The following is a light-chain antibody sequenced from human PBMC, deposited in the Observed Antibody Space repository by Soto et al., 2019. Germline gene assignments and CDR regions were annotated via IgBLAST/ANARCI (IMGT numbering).Light chain of an antibody. J-gene: IGKJ1*01. Sequence: ETVLTHAPGTLSLSPGEIATLSFGASQSVSNNYLAWFQQKPGQAPRLLIYGTSSRATGIPDRFSGSGSGTDFTLTISRLEPEDFAVYYCQQYGSSGTFGQGTKVDI. V-gene: IGKV3-20*01. CDR3: QQYGSSGT. CDR1: QSVSNNY. CDR2: GTS.